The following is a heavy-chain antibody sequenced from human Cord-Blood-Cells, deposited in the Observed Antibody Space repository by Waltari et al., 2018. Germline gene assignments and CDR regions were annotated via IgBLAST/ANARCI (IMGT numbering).Heavy chain of an antibody. V-gene: IGHV4-59*01. CDR3: ARHLNWYFDL. J-gene: IGHJ2*01. CDR2: IYYSGST. Sequence: QVQLQASGPGLVKPSETLSLTCTVSGGSISRYYWSWIRQPPGKGLEWIGYIYYSGSTNYNPSLKSRVTISVDTSKNQFSLKLSSVTAADTAVYYCARHLNWYFDLWGRGTLVTVSS. CDR1: GGSISRYY.